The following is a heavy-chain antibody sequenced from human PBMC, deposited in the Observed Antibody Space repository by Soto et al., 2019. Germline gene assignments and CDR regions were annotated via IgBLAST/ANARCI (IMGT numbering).Heavy chain of an antibody. CDR2: INPSGGST. J-gene: IGHJ4*02. Sequence: ASVKVSCKASGYTFTSYYMHWVRQAPGQGLEWMGIINPSGGSTSYAQKFQGRVTMTRDTSTSTVYMELSSLRSEDTAVYYCARHARYYDILAGYSNWYYFDYWGQGTLVTVSS. V-gene: IGHV1-46*01. CDR1: GYTFTSYY. CDR3: ARHARYYDILAGYSNWYYFDY. D-gene: IGHD3-9*01.